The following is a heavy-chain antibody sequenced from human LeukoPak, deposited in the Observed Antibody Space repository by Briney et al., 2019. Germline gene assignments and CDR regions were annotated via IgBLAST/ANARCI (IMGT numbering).Heavy chain of an antibody. CDR1: GGSISSYY. CDR3: ARFNYDSSGYYSADAFDI. J-gene: IGHJ3*02. V-gene: IGHV4-59*01. Sequence: SETLSLTCTVSGGSISSYYWSWIRQPPGKGLEWIGYIYYSGSTNYNPSLKSRVTISVDTSKNQFSLKLSSVTAADTAVYYCARFNYDSSGYYSADAFDIWGQGTMVTVSS. D-gene: IGHD3-22*01. CDR2: IYYSGST.